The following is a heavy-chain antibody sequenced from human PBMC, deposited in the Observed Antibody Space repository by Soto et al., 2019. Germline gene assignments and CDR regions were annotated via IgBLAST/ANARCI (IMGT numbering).Heavy chain of an antibody. CDR3: ARDASDIVVVPGTDYYYYYYMDV. V-gene: IGHV1-18*01. Sequence: QVQLVQSGAEVKKPGASVKVSCKASGYTFTSYGISWVRQAPGQGLEWMGWISAYNGTTNYAQKLQGRVTMTTDTSTSTAYMELRSLRSDDTAVYYCARDASDIVVVPGTDYYYYYYMDVWGKGTTVTVSS. CDR1: GYTFTSYG. J-gene: IGHJ6*03. CDR2: ISAYNGTT. D-gene: IGHD2-2*01.